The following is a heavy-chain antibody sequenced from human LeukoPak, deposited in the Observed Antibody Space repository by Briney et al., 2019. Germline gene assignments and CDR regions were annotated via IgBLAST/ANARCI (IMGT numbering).Heavy chain of an antibody. D-gene: IGHD6-6*01. Sequence: SETLSLTCTVSGGSISSYYWSWIRQPAGKGLEWIGRIYTSGSTNYNPSLKSRVTMSVDTSKNQFSLKLSSVTAADTAVYYCARSSIAEPGYHYYMDVWGKGTTVTVSS. J-gene: IGHJ6*03. V-gene: IGHV4-4*07. CDR3: ARSSIAEPGYHYYMDV. CDR1: GGSISSYY. CDR2: IYTSGST.